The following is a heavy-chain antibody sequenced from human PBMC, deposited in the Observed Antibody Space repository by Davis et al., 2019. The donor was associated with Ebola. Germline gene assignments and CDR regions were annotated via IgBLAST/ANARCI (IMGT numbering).Heavy chain of an antibody. CDR2: IRSKAYGGKT. CDR1: GFTSGDYA. D-gene: IGHD6-13*01. Sequence: GESLKISCTASGFTSGDYAMNWVRQAPGKGLEWVGFIRSKAYGGKTQYAASVKDRVSISRDDSKSIAYLQVNSLKTEDTGVYYCTRDLKQPPPSYYYGMDVWGQGTTVTVSS. J-gene: IGHJ6*02. V-gene: IGHV3-49*04. CDR3: TRDLKQPPPSYYYGMDV.